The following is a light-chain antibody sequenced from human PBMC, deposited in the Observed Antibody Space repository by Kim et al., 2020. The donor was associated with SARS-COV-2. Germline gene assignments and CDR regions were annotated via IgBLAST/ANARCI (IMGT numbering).Light chain of an antibody. V-gene: IGKV3-20*01. J-gene: IGKJ1*01. Sequence: PGERATLSCRDSQTVTSNYLAWYQQKPGQAPRLLIYGASSRATGIPDRFSGSGSGTDFTLTISRLEPEDFAVYYCQQYGSSPATFGQGTKVDIK. CDR2: GAS. CDR1: QTVTSNY. CDR3: QQYGSSPAT.